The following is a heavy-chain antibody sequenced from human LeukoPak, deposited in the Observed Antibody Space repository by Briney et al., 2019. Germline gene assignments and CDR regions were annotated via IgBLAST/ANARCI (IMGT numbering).Heavy chain of an antibody. CDR3: AKGGAARPKIL. V-gene: IGHV3-48*01. CDR2: ISSSSSTI. J-gene: IGHJ4*02. D-gene: IGHD6-6*01. CDR1: GFTFSSYS. Sequence: GGSLRLSCAASGFTFSSYSMNWVRQAPGKGLEWVSYISSSSSTIYCADSVKGRFTISRDNSKNTLYLQMNSLRAEDTAVYYCAKGGAARPKILWGQGTLVTVSS.